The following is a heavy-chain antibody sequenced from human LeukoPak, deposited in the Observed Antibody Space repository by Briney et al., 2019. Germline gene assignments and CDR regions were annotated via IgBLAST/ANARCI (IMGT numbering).Heavy chain of an antibody. D-gene: IGHD6-19*01. CDR3: ARDGDSSGWYMIRYFDY. V-gene: IGHV3-30-3*01. CDR1: X. CDR2: XSXDRINK. J-gene: IGHJ4*02. Sequence: XMXWVRXXXXXXXXXXXXXSXDRINKYSADSVKGRFTISRDNSKNTLYLQMNSLRAEDTAVYYCARDGDSSGWYMIRYFDYWGQGTLVTVSS.